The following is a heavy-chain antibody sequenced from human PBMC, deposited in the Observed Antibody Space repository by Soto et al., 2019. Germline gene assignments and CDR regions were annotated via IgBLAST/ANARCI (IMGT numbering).Heavy chain of an antibody. Sequence: QVQLQESGPGLVKPSGTLSLTCAVSGGSISSSNWWSWVRQPPGKGLEWIGEINHSGSTNYNPSLKSRVTISVDTSKNQFSLKLSSVTAADTAVYYCASRYYGSGYRRRNGMDVWGQGTTVTVSS. CDR3: ASRYYGSGYRRRNGMDV. CDR1: GGSISSSNW. V-gene: IGHV4-4*02. J-gene: IGHJ6*02. D-gene: IGHD3-10*01. CDR2: INHSGST.